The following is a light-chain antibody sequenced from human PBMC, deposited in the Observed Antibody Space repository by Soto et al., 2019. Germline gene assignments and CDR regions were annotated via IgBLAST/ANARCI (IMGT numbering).Light chain of an antibody. CDR1: QSVSSS. J-gene: IGKJ1*01. V-gene: IGKV3-15*01. CDR3: QQYTNWWT. Sequence: EVVMTQSPATLSMSPGERVTLSCRASQSVSSSLAWYQQKPGQAPRLLIYGASTRATGIPDRFSGSGSETEFTLTISSLQAEDFAIYYCQQYTNWWTFGQGTKVEIK. CDR2: GAS.